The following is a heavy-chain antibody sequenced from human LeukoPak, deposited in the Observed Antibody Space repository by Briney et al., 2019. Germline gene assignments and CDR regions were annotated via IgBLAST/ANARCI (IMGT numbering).Heavy chain of an antibody. CDR3: ASKIDYGDVDY. V-gene: IGHV1-69*13. Sequence: GASVKVSCKASGGTFSSYAISWVRQAPGQGLEWMGGIIPIFGTANYAQKFQGRVTITADESTSTAYMELSSLRSEDTAVYYCASKIDYGDVDYWGQGTLVTVSS. CDR2: IIPIFGTA. D-gene: IGHD4-17*01. J-gene: IGHJ4*02. CDR1: GGTFSSYA.